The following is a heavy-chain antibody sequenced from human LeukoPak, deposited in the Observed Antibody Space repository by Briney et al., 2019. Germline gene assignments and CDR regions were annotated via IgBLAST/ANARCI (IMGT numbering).Heavy chain of an antibody. Sequence: GGSLRLSWAASGFTFSNYWMSWVRQAPGKGLEWVANMKEDGSEKNYVDSVKGRFTISRDNAQDSLYLQMNSLRAEDTAVYYCARDRGYSNFDYWGQGTLVTVSS. CDR3: ARDRGYSNFDY. CDR1: GFTFSNYW. J-gene: IGHJ4*02. V-gene: IGHV3-7*01. D-gene: IGHD4-11*01. CDR2: MKEDGSEK.